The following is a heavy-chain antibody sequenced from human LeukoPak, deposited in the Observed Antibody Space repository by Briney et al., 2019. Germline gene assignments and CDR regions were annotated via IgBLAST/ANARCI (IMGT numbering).Heavy chain of an antibody. V-gene: IGHV4-34*01. J-gene: IGHJ5*02. D-gene: IGHD3-10*01. CDR2: INHSGST. CDR1: GGSFSGYY. Sequence: SETLSLTCAVYGGSFSGYYWSWIRQPPGKGLEWIGEINHSGSTNYNPSLKSRVTISVDTSKNQFSLKLSSATAADTAVYYCARDAAPYYYGSGIFRKNNWFDPWGQGTLVTVSS. CDR3: ARDAAPYYYGSGIFRKNNWFDP.